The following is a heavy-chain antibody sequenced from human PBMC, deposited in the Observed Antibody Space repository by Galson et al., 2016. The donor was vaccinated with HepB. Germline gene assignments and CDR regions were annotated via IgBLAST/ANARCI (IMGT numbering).Heavy chain of an antibody. J-gene: IGHJ4*02. Sequence: SLRLSCAASGFTFSSYSMNWVRQAPGKGLEWVSSISSSSSYIYYADSVKGRFTVSRDNAKNSLYLQMSSLRAEDTAVYYCASGYSYGHFYYWGQGTLVTVSS. D-gene: IGHD5-18*01. V-gene: IGHV3-21*01. CDR1: GFTFSSYS. CDR3: ASGYSYGHFYY. CDR2: ISSSSSYI.